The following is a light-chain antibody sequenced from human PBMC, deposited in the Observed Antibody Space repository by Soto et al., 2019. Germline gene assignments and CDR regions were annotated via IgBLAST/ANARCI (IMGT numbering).Light chain of an antibody. CDR2: DAS. V-gene: IGKV3D-15*01. Sequence: DIVMTQSPATLSVSPGERATLSCRASQSIRTDLAWYQQKSGQGPRLLIYDASTRATGIPARFSGSGSGTEFTVTISSLKSEDCAVDYCQQYNNCHTFGLGTRL. J-gene: IGKJ5*01. CDR3: QQYNNCHT. CDR1: QSIRTD.